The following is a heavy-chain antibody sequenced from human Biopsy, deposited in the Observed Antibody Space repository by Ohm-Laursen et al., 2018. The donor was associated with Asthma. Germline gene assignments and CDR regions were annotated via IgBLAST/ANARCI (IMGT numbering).Heavy chain of an antibody. CDR3: ARAQDYYDSRGYYRSFDY. V-gene: IGHV4-31*03. CDR2: IYYSGST. J-gene: IGHJ4*02. D-gene: IGHD3-22*01. Sequence: SQTLSLTCTVSGGSISSGDLYWSWIRRHPGKGLEWIGFIYYSGSTYYNPSLKSRVSISIDTSKNQFSLKLSSVTAADTAVYYCARAQDYYDSRGYYRSFDYWGQGTLVTVSS. CDR1: GGSISSGDLY.